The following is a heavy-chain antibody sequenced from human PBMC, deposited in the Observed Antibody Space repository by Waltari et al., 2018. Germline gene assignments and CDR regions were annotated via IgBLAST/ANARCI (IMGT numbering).Heavy chain of an antibody. V-gene: IGHV3-30*19. CDR3: ARRSSTGVFRALDI. CDR1: GFTFSWYS. Sequence: QVHLVESGGGVVQPGRSLRLSCAASGFTFSWYSLNWVRQAPGKGVEWLAFISGNGTTDNYADSVKGRFTISRDNSKNTLFLQMNSLKPEDTAIYYCARRSSTGVFRALDIWGQGTMVSVSS. D-gene: IGHD2-2*01. CDR2: ISGNGTTD. J-gene: IGHJ3*02.